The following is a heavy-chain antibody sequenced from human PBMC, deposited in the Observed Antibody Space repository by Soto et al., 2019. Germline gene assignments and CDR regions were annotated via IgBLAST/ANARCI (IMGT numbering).Heavy chain of an antibody. CDR3: VRYSGPNASSVWKS. D-gene: IGHD6-25*01. CDR1: GAYISSGSYH. V-gene: IGHV4-39*01. Sequence: ESLSLTCTVSGAYISSGSYHWSWIRQPPGKGLEWIRSIYYSGSTYYNPSLNSRVTISINTSKNQMSLKLTSVTSADTAVYLCVRYSGPNASSVWKSWGQGT. J-gene: IGHJ5*02. CDR2: IYYSGST.